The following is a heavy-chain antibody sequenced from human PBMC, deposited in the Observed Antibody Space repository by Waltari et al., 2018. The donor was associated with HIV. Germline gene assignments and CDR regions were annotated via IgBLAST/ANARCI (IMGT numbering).Heavy chain of an antibody. CDR3: ARTTIYWGPFDY. Sequence: QVQLVQSGAEGEKPGASVKVSCKASGYSFTTYAMHWVRQAPGQRLQWMGWINAGNGNTESSQKFQGRVTISRDTSANTAYMELSSLRSEDTAVYYCARTTIYWGPFDYWGQGSLVTVSS. CDR1: GYSFTTYA. V-gene: IGHV1-3*01. D-gene: IGHD3-16*01. CDR2: INAGNGNT. J-gene: IGHJ4*02.